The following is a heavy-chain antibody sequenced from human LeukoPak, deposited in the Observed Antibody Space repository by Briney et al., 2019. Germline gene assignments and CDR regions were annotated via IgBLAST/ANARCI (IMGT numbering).Heavy chain of an antibody. D-gene: IGHD6-19*01. Sequence: SETLSLTCAVYGGSFSGYYWSWIRQPPGKGLEWIGEINHSGSTNYNPSLKSRVTISVDTSKNQFSLKLSSVTAADTAVYYCARGSVAGPGDWGQGTLVTVSS. CDR1: GGSFSGYY. J-gene: IGHJ4*02. V-gene: IGHV4-34*01. CDR3: ARGSVAGPGD. CDR2: INHSGST.